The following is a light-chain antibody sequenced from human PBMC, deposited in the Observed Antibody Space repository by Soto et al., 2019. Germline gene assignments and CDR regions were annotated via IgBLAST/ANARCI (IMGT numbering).Light chain of an antibody. V-gene: IGKV3-20*01. J-gene: IGKJ4*01. Sequence: EIVLTQSPDTLSLSPGERATLSCRASQSVRSNSLAWYQQKPGQAPRFLIYDASSRATGIPDRFSGSGSGTDFTLTISRLEPEDFAVCYCQQYGSTPLTFGGGTKVDIK. CDR1: QSVRSNS. CDR2: DAS. CDR3: QQYGSTPLT.